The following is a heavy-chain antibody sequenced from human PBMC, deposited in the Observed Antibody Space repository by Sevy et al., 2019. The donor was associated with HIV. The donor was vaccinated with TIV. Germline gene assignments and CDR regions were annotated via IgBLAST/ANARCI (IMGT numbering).Heavy chain of an antibody. J-gene: IGHJ6*02. CDR1: GGTFSKYA. V-gene: IGHV1-69*13. Sequence: ASVKVSCKASGGTFSKYAITWVRQAPGQGLEWMGGIIPIFGTANYAQKFQGRVTITADESTRTAYMELSSLRSEDTAVYYCAGDRGFSSTSEYGMDVWGQGTTVTVSS. CDR3: AGDRGFSSTSEYGMDV. D-gene: IGHD2-2*01. CDR2: IIPIFGTA.